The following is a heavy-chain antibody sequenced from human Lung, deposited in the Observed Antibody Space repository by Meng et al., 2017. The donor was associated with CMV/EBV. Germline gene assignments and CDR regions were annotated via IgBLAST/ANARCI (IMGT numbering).Heavy chain of an antibody. CDR2: ISAYNGNT. Sequence: ASXXVSXKASGYTFTSYGISWVRQAPGQGLEWMGWISAYNGNTNYAQKLQGRVTMTTDTSTSTAYMELRSLRSDETAVYYCAISPGGPYDFWSGYFNYGMDVWGQGXTVTVSS. CDR1: GYTFTSYG. CDR3: AISPGGPYDFWSGYFNYGMDV. J-gene: IGHJ6*02. D-gene: IGHD3-3*01. V-gene: IGHV1-18*01.